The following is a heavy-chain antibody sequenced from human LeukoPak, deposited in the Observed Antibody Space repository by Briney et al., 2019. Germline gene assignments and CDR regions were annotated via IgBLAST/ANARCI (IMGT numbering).Heavy chain of an antibody. CDR2: ISSSNSYI. J-gene: IGHJ4*02. CDR3: ARTAMATFYFDY. V-gene: IGHV3-21*06. D-gene: IGHD5-18*01. CDR1: GFTFSSYS. Sequence: GGSLRLSCAASGFTFSSYSMNWVRQAPGKGLEWVSSISSSNSYIYYADSVRGRFTISRDNAKNSLFLQMNGLRAEDTAVCYCARTAMATFYFDYWAQGTLVTVSS.